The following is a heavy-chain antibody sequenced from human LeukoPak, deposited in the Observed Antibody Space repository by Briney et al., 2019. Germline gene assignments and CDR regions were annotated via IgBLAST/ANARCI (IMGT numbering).Heavy chain of an antibody. J-gene: IGHJ4*02. CDR3: ARDGFDYYDSSGFPYFDY. D-gene: IGHD3-22*01. V-gene: IGHV3-48*03. Sequence: GGSLRLSCAASGFTFSNYEINWVRQAPGKGLEWVSHISSSGSTIYYADSVKGRFTISRDNSKNTLYLQMNSLRAEDTAVYFCARDGFDYYDSSGFPYFDYWGQGTLVTVSS. CDR2: ISSSGSTI. CDR1: GFTFSNYE.